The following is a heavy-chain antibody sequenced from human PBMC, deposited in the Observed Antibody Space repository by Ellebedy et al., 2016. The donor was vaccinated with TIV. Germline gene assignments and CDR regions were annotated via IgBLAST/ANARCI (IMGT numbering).Heavy chain of an antibody. V-gene: IGHV1-18*01. D-gene: IGHD3-22*01. CDR1: GYTFTRYG. CDR2: ISAYNGNT. CDR3: ARDEGGEGSMIVVVHFDY. J-gene: IGHJ4*02. Sequence: AASVKVSCKASGYTFTRYGITWVRQAPGQGLEWMGWISAYNGNTNYAQNLKGRVTMTTDTSTNTAYMELRSLIYADTAVYYCARDEGGEGSMIVVVHFDYWGQGTLVTVSS.